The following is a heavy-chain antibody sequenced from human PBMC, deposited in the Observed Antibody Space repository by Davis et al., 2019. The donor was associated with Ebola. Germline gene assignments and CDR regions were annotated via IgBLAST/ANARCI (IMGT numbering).Heavy chain of an antibody. Sequence: GESLKISCKGSGYTFSNFWIGWVRQLPGRGLEWMGIIYPGDSDTKYNPSFQGQVTISADTSITTAYLRWTSLKASDTATYFCARGTLRGVITNGFDSWGQGTLVTVSS. CDR2: IYPGDSDT. V-gene: IGHV5-51*01. CDR1: GYTFSNFW. CDR3: ARGTLRGVITNGFDS. J-gene: IGHJ4*02. D-gene: IGHD3-10*01.